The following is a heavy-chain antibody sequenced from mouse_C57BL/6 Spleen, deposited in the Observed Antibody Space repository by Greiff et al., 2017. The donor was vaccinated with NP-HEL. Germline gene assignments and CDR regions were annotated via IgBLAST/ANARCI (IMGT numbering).Heavy chain of an antibody. CDR2: IDPSDSYT. V-gene: IGHV1-69*01. J-gene: IGHJ3*01. Sequence: VQLQQPGAELVMPGASVKLSCKASGYTFTSYWMHWVKQRPGQGLEWIGEIDPSDSYTNYNQKFKGKSTLTVDKSSSTAYMQLSSLTSEDSAVYYCARWDYGSSFWFAYWGQGTLVTVSA. D-gene: IGHD1-1*01. CDR1: GYTFTSYW. CDR3: ARWDYGSSFWFAY.